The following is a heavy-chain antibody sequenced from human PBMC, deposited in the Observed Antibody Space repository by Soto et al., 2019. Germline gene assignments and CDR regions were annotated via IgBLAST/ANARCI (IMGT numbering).Heavy chain of an antibody. D-gene: IGHD1-26*01. CDR2: IYYSGST. Sequence: PSETLSLTCPVSGGSISSYYWSWIRQPPGKGLEWIGYIYYSGSTNYNPSLKSRVTISVDTSKNQFSLKLSSVTAADTAVYYCASANIGSYPNQRHGAFDIWGQGTMVTVSS. CDR3: ASANIGSYPNQRHGAFDI. CDR1: GGSISSYY. V-gene: IGHV4-59*01. J-gene: IGHJ3*02.